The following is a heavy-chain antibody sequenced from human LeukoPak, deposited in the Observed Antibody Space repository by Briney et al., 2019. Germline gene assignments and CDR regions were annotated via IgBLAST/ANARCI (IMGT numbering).Heavy chain of an antibody. V-gene: IGHV4-39*01. J-gene: IGHJ4*02. CDR1: DVSISNNGRY. Sequence: SETLSLTCSVSDVSISNNGRYWAWIRQPPGKGLEWIGNIYHSGATYYNPSLKSRVTMSVDTSKNQFSLNLTSVTAADTAVYYCARSLGAYWGLGTLVTVSS. D-gene: IGHD3-16*01. CDR3: ARSLGAY. CDR2: IYHSGAT.